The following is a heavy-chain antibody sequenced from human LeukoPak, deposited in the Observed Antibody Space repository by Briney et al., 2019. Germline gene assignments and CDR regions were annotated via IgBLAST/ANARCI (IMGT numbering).Heavy chain of an antibody. D-gene: IGHD1-1*01. V-gene: IGHV1-2*02. CDR2: INPNSGGT. CDR3: ARDLRKFEYNRDWYFDL. CDR1: GYTFTGYY. Sequence: ASVKVSCKASGYTFTGYYMHWVRQAPGQGLEWMGWINPNSGGTNYAQKFQGRVTMTRDTSTTTVYMELSSLRSEDTAVYYCARDLRKFEYNRDWYFDLWGRGTLVTVSS. J-gene: IGHJ2*01.